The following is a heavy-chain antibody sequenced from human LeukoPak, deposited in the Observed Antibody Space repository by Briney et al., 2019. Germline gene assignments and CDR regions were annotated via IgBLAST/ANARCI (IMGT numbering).Heavy chain of an antibody. CDR1: GYSFSDYT. CDR3: ARSSRGVIALLDS. CDR2: INTHTGDP. D-gene: IGHD3-10*01. J-gene: IGHJ5*01. V-gene: IGHV7-4-1*01. Sequence: ASVKVSCKTSGYSFSDYTMNWVRQAPGEGLEWVGWINTHTGDPIYARDFKGRFVLSVDKSVNTAYLEIASLQTEDTAVYYCARSSRGVIALLDSWGQGTLVTVSS.